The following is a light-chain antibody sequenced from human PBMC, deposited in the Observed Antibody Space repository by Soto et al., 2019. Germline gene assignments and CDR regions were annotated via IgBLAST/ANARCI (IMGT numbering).Light chain of an antibody. CDR1: SSDVGGYNY. J-gene: IGLJ1*01. CDR2: DVS. CDR3: SSYTSGSTPYV. Sequence: QSALTQPASVSGSPGQSITISCTGTSSDVGGYNYVSWYQQHPGKAPKLMIYDVSNRPSGVSNRFSGSKSGNTASLTISGVQPQDEADYYCSSYTSGSTPYVFGTGTKVXVL. V-gene: IGLV2-14*01.